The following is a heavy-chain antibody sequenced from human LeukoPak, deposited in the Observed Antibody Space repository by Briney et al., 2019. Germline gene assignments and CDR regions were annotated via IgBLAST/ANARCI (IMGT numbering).Heavy chain of an antibody. CDR1: GFTVSSNY. CDR3: AREIIQLPGYFDY. CDR2: IYSGGST. Sequence: GGSLRLSCAASGFTVSSNYMSWVRQAPGKGLEWVSVIYSGGSTYYADSEKGRFTISRDNSKNTLYLQMNSLRAEDTAVYYCAREIIQLPGYFDYWGQGTLVTVSS. D-gene: IGHD5-18*01. V-gene: IGHV3-53*01. J-gene: IGHJ4*02.